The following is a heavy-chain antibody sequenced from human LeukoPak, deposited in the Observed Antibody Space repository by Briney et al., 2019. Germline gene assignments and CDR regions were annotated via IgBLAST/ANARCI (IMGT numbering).Heavy chain of an antibody. J-gene: IGHJ4*02. CDR3: AIHLMLPSYDY. V-gene: IGHV1-2*02. CDR1: GYTFTGYY. CDR2: INPNTGDT. D-gene: IGHD2-8*01. Sequence: ASVKVSCKASGYTFTGYYMHTVRQAPGQGLEWMGWINPNTGDTIYAQKFQDRVTLTRDTSISTAYMELSRLTSDDPDLYYCAIHLMLPSYDYWGQGSLVTVSS.